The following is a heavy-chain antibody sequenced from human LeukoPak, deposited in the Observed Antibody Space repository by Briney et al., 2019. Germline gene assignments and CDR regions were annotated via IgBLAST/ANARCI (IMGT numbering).Heavy chain of an antibody. CDR2: TSYDGSNK. D-gene: IGHD6-19*01. V-gene: IGHV3-30*04. Sequence: GRSLRLSCAASGFTFSSYAMHWVRQAPGKGLEWVAVTSYDGSNKYYADSVKGRFTISRDNSKNTLYLQMNSLRAEDTAVYYCARDSSRIAVAGTRFDPWGQGTLVTVSS. CDR3: ARDSSRIAVAGTRFDP. CDR1: GFTFSSYA. J-gene: IGHJ5*02.